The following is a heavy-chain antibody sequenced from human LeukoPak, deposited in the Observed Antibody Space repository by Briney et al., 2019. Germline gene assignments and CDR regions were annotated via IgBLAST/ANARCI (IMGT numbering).Heavy chain of an antibody. CDR2: ISWNSGSI. V-gene: IGHV3-9*01. Sequence: GGSLRLSCAASGFTFDDYAMHWVRQAPGKGLEGVSGISWNSGSIVYADSVKGRFTISRDNAKNSLYLQMNSLRAEDTALYYCAKSLSGSYHTIDYWGQGTLVTVSS. CDR1: GFTFDDYA. D-gene: IGHD1-26*01. CDR3: AKSLSGSYHTIDY. J-gene: IGHJ4*02.